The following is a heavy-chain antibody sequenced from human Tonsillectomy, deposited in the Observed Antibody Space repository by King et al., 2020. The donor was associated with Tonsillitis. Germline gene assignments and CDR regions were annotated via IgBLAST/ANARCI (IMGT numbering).Heavy chain of an antibody. D-gene: IGHD6-6*01. J-gene: IGHJ4*02. V-gene: IGHV4-34*01. Sequence: VQLQQWGAGLLKPSETLSLTCSIYGGSFSDYYWSWIRQPPGRGLEWIGEINHSGSTNYNPSLTSRVTLSLDTSNNQFSLKLSSVTAADTAVYYCASVHVAALPIDYWGQGTLVTVSS. CDR2: INHSGST. CDR1: GGSFSDYY. CDR3: ASVHVAALPIDY.